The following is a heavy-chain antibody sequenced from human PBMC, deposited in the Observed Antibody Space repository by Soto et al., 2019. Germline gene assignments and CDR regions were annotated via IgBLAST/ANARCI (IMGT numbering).Heavy chain of an antibody. J-gene: IGHJ5*02. D-gene: IGHD4-17*01. CDR3: ARETYGDYVGYFDP. CDR2: IYYSVIT. V-gene: IGHV4-59*12. CDR1: GGSISSYY. Sequence: TSETLSLTCTVSGGSISSYYWSWIRQPPGNVLEWIGFIYYSVITNYNPSLKSLVTISVDTSKNLFSLMLSSVTAVVTSVYYCARETYGDYVGYFDPWGQGSQVTVSS.